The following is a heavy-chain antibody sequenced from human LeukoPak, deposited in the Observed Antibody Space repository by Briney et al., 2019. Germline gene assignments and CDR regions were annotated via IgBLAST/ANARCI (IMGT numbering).Heavy chain of an antibody. D-gene: IGHD3-10*01. V-gene: IGHV1-2*02. CDR1: GYTSTGYY. Sequence: ASVKVSCKASGYTSTGYYMHWVRQAPGQGLEWMGWINPNSGGTNYAQKFQGRVTMTRDTSISTAYMELSRLRSDDTAVYYCGRGSLRSGSPPSYYFDYWGQGTLVTVSS. J-gene: IGHJ4*02. CDR2: INPNSGGT. CDR3: GRGSLRSGSPPSYYFDY.